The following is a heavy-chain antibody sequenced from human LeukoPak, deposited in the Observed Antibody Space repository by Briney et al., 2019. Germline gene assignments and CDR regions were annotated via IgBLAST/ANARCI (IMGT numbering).Heavy chain of an antibody. CDR1: GFIFTHHA. V-gene: IGHV3-23*01. Sequence: GGSLRLSCAASGFIFTHHAIHWVRQGPGKGLEWVSSIRGSGDSTYYADSVKGRFIISRDNSKSTLFLQMNSLRVEDTAVYYCAKDPFAFRLGAFDSWGQGTMVIVSS. D-gene: IGHD3-16*01. CDR2: IRGSGDST. J-gene: IGHJ3*01. CDR3: AKDPFAFRLGAFDS.